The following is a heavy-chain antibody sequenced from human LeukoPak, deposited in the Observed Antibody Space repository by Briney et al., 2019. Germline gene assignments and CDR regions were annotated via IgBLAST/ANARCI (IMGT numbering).Heavy chain of an antibody. CDR1: GFTFSSYG. CDR2: ISYDGSNK. J-gene: IGHJ5*02. CDR3: AKGPSGYSSGDNWFDP. Sequence: GRTLRLSCAASGFTFSSYGMHWVRQAPGKGLEWVAVISYDGSNKYYADSVKGRFTISRDNSKNTLYLQMNSLRAEDTTVYYCAKGPSGYSSGDNWFDPWGQGTQVTVYS. D-gene: IGHD6-19*01. V-gene: IGHV3-30*18.